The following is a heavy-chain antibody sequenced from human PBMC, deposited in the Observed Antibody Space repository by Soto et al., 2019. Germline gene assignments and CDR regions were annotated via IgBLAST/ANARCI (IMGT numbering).Heavy chain of an antibody. CDR1: GFSFSTYG. CDR2: ISNDGSNK. D-gene: IGHD6-6*01. V-gene: IGHV3-30*18. Sequence: GGSLRLSCAASGFSFSTYGMHWVRQAPGKGLEWMAVISNDGSNKYYADSVKGRFTISRDNSKDTLCLQMNSLRGEDTAIYYCAKVIRADSTSSNFYYYSGMDVWGQGTTVTVSS. J-gene: IGHJ6*02. CDR3: AKVIRADSTSSNFYYYSGMDV.